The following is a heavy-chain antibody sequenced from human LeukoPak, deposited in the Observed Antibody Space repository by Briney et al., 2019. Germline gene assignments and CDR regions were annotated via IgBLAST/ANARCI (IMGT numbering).Heavy chain of an antibody. J-gene: IGHJ6*02. V-gene: IGHV3-49*03. CDR1: GFTLGDYA. D-gene: IGHD2-2*01. CDR3: TAVPAARHYYYYGMDV. CDR2: IRSKAYGGTT. Sequence: SGGSLSLSCTASGFTLGDYAMSWFRQAPGKGLEWVGFIRSKAYGGTTEYAASVKGRFTISRDDSKSIAYLQMNSLKTEDTAVYYCTAVPAARHYYYYGMDVWGQGTTVTVSS.